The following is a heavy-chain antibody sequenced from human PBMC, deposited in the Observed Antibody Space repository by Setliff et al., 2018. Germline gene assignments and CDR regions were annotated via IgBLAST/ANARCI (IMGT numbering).Heavy chain of an antibody. J-gene: IGHJ3*02. CDR1: GYTFNSYG. Sequence: VASVKVSCKASGYTFNSYGINWLRQAPGQGLEWLGWISPYNGNTKYAQTVQDRITMATDTSTRTSYMELSSLRSGDTAVYFCARSSDSGYYHQRDAFDIWGQGTRVTV. D-gene: IGHD3-22*01. CDR3: ARSSDSGYYHQRDAFDI. V-gene: IGHV1-18*01. CDR2: ISPYNGNT.